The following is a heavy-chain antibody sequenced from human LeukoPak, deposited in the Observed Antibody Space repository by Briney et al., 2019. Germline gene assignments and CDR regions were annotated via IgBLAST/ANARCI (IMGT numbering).Heavy chain of an antibody. CDR2: IYHSGST. D-gene: IGHD6-19*01. CDR3: ARSSDIAVAGTVYFQH. V-gene: IGHV4-38-2*01. CDR1: GYSISSGYY. J-gene: IGHJ1*01. Sequence: PSETLSLTCAVSGYSISSGYYWGWIRQPPGKGLEWIGSIYHSGSTYYNPSLKSRVTISVDTSKNQFSLKLSSVTAADTAVYYCARSSDIAVAGTVYFQHWGQGTLVTVSS.